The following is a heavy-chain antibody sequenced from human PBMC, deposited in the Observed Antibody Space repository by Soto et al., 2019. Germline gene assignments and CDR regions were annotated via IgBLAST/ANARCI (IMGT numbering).Heavy chain of an antibody. CDR3: ARGLATSPSGY. CDR2: INHSGST. Sequence: SETLSLTCAVYGGSFSGYYWSWIRQPPGKGLEWIGEINHSGSTNYNPSLKSRVTISVDTSKNQFSLKLSSVTAADTAVYYCARGLATSPSGYWGQGXLVTVYS. CDR1: GGSFSGYY. V-gene: IGHV4-34*01. J-gene: IGHJ4*02.